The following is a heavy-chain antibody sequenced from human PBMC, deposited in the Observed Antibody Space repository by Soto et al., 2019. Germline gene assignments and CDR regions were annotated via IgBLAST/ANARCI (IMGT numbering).Heavy chain of an antibody. CDR2: IYFSGST. CDR1: GGSINNHY. D-gene: IGHD6-19*01. Sequence: QVQLQESCPGLVKPSETLSLTCTVSGGSINNHYWTWIRQPPGKGLEWLGYIYFSGSTNYNPSLKSQVTLSVDTSQNQFTLQVSSVTDADTAVYYCARGGWYNEYWGQGPLVTVAS. V-gene: IGHV4-59*11. CDR3: ARGGWYNEY. J-gene: IGHJ4*02.